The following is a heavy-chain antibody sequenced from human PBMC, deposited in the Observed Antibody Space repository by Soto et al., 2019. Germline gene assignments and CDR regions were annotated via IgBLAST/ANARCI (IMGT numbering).Heavy chain of an antibody. Sequence: QLQLQESGPGLVKPSETLSLTCTVSGGSISSSDYYWGWIRQPPGKGREWIGNIYYSGSASYNPLLKSRVTMSEDKSKNKVYMKLRSVTAAETAVYLFVSVYPWVGFDYWGQGTLVTVSS. CDR1: GGSISSSDYY. V-gene: IGHV4-39*01. D-gene: IGHD1-26*01. CDR2: IYYSGSA. J-gene: IGHJ4*02. CDR3: VSVYPWVGFDY.